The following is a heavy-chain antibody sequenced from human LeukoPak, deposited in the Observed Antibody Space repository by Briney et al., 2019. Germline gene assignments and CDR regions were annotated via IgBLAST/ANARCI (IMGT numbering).Heavy chain of an antibody. CDR1: GFTVSSNY. V-gene: IGHV3-66*04. J-gene: IGHJ4*02. D-gene: IGHD3-22*01. Sequence: PGGSLRLSCAASGFTVSSNYMSWVRQAPGKGLEWVSVIYSGGSTYYADSVKGRFTISRDNSKNTLYLQMNSLRAEDTAVYYCARQYYYDSSGPTDYWGQGTLVTVSS. CDR3: ARQYYYDSSGPTDY. CDR2: IYSGGST.